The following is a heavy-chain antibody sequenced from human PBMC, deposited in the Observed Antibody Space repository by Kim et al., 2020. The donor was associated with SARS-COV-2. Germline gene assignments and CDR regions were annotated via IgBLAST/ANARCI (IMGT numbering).Heavy chain of an antibody. V-gene: IGHV3-23*01. CDR3: AKGLLRFLEWLLYPYAFDI. Sequence: GRFNIARDNSKNTLYLRMNSLRAEDTAVYYCAKGLLRFLEWLLYPYAFDIWGQGTMVTVSS. J-gene: IGHJ3*02. D-gene: IGHD3-3*01.